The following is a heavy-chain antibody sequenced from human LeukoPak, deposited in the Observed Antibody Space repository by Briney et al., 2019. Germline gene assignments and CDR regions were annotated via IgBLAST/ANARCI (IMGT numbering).Heavy chain of an antibody. CDR2: IYYSGST. CDR1: GGSLTSYY. Sequence: PSETLSLTCTVSGGSLTSYYWNWIRQPPGKGLEWVGYIYYSGSTNYSPSLKSRVIMSVDTSKNQFSLTVNSVTAADTAVYYCARSLYPVPAIGPLVSWGQGALVTVSS. CDR3: ARSLYPVPAIGPLVS. J-gene: IGHJ5*02. V-gene: IGHV4-59*01. D-gene: IGHD2-2*01.